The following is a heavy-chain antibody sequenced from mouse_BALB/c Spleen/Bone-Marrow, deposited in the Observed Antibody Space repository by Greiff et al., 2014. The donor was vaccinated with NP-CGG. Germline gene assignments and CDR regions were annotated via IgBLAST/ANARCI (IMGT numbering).Heavy chain of an antibody. V-gene: IGHV1-80*01. CDR2: IYPGDGDT. J-gene: IGHJ2*01. Sequence: QVQLQQPGAELVRPGSSVKISCKASGYAFSSYWMNWVEQRPGQGLEWIGQIYPGDGDTNYNGKFKGKATLTADKSSSTAYMQLSSLTSEDSAVYFCARQYGNYFDYWGQGTTLTVSS. D-gene: IGHD2-10*02. CDR1: GYAFSSYW. CDR3: ARQYGNYFDY.